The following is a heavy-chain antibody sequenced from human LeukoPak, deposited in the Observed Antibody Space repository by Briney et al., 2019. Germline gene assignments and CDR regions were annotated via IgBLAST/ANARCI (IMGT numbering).Heavy chain of an antibody. J-gene: IGHJ4*02. CDR2: INPNSGGT. CDR1: GYTFTGYY. V-gene: IGHV1-2*02. D-gene: IGHD3-10*01. CDR3: ARSMVRGVIILDY. Sequence: ASVKVSCKASGYTFTGYYMHWARQAPGQGLEWMGWINPNSGGTNYAQKFQGRVTMTRDTSISTAYMEVSRLRSDDTAVYYCARSMVRGVIILDYWGQGTLVTVSS.